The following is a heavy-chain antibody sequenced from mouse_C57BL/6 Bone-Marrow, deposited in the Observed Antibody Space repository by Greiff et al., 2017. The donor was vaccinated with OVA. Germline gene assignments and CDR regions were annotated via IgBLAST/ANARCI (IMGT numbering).Heavy chain of an antibody. V-gene: IGHV1-7*01. CDR2: INPSSGYT. Sequence: QVHVKQSGAELAKPGASVKLSCKASGYTFTSYWMHWVNQRPGQGLEWIGYINPSSGYTKYNQKFKDKATLTADKSSNTAYMQLSSLTYEDSAVYYCARSHYYFDYWGQGTTLTVSS. J-gene: IGHJ2*01. CDR1: GYTFTSYW. CDR3: ARSHYYFDY.